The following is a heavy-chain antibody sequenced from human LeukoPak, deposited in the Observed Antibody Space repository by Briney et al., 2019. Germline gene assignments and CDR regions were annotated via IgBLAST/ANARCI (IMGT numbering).Heavy chain of an antibody. D-gene: IGHD3-9*01. CDR3: ARGYTLRYFAGDAFDI. Sequence: SETLSLTCTVSGGSISSYYWSWIRQPAGKGLEWIGRIYTSGSTNYNPSLKSRVTMSVDTSKNQFSLKLSSVTAADTAVYYCARGYTLRYFAGDAFDIWGQGTMVTVSS. J-gene: IGHJ3*02. CDR1: GGSISSYY. V-gene: IGHV4-4*07. CDR2: IYTSGST.